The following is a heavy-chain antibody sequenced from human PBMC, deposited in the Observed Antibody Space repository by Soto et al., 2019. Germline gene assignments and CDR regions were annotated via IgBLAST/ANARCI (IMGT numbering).Heavy chain of an antibody. V-gene: IGHV4-34*01. CDR2: INHTGST. CDR3: ARLRAAGLSQIIAAAGSRYYYYYGMDV. D-gene: IGHD6-13*01. CDR1: GASFSGYY. Sequence: NPSETLSLTCAVYGASFSGYYWSWIHQPPGKGLEWIGEINHTGSTNYNPSLKSRVTISVDTSKNQFSLKLSSVTAADTAVYYCARLRAAGLSQIIAAAGSRYYYYYGMDVWGQGTTVTVSS. J-gene: IGHJ6*02.